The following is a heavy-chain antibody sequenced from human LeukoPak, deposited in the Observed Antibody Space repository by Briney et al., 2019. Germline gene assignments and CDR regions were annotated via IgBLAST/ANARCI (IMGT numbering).Heavy chain of an antibody. Sequence: GGSLRLSCAASGFTFSSYWMSWVRLAPGKGLEWVANIKQDGSEKYYVDSVKGRFTISRDNAKNSLYLQMNSLRAEDTAVYYCAREEDIVVVPAAMHYWGQGTLVTVSS. D-gene: IGHD2-2*01. CDR2: IKQDGSEK. V-gene: IGHV3-7*03. CDR1: GFTFSSYW. J-gene: IGHJ4*02. CDR3: AREEDIVVVPAAMHY.